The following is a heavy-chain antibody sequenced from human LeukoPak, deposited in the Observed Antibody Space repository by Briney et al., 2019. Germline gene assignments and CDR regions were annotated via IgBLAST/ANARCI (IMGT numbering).Heavy chain of an antibody. CDR3: AKQVTGNYYGMDV. CDR2: IIPIFGTA. Sequence: ASVKVSCKASGYTFTSYYMHWVRQAPGQGLEWMGGIIPIFGTANYAQKFQGRVTITADESTSTAYMELSSLRSEDTAVYYCAKQVTGNYYGMDVWGQGTTVTVSS. J-gene: IGHJ6*02. CDR1: GYTFTSYY. V-gene: IGHV1-69*13. D-gene: IGHD1-20*01.